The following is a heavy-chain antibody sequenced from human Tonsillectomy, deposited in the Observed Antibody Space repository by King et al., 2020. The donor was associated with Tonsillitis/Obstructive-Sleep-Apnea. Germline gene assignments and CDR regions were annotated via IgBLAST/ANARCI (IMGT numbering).Heavy chain of an antibody. J-gene: IGHJ4*02. Sequence: VQLPQWGAGLLKPSETLSLPCAVYGGSFSGYYWSWIRQPPGKGLEWIGEINHSGSTNYNPSLKSRVTISVDTSKNQFSLKLSSVTAADTAVYYCARRYGSGSYYRVAYFDYWGQGTLVTVSS. V-gene: IGHV4-34*01. CDR3: ARRYGSGSYYRVAYFDY. CDR1: GGSFSGYY. D-gene: IGHD3-10*01. CDR2: INHSGST.